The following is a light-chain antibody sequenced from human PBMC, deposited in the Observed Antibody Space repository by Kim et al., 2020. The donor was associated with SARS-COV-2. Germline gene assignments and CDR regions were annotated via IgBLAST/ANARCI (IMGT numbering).Light chain of an antibody. CDR3: QQYNTWYT. J-gene: IGKJ2*01. Sequence: LSTSVGDRVTITYRASQSVSHWLAWYQQKPGKAPKVLIYETSKLKSGVPSRFSGSGFGTEFTLTISSLQPDDFATYYCQQYNTWYTFGQGTKLEI. CDR1: QSVSHW. CDR2: ETS. V-gene: IGKV1-5*03.